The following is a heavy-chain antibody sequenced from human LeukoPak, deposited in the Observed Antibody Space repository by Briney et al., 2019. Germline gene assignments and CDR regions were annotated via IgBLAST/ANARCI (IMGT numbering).Heavy chain of an antibody. V-gene: IGHV3-23*01. Sequence: GGSLRLSCVVSGFSVRTFGMSWVRQAPGKGLEWISAISVDGETTYYADSVRGRFVISRDNSKNTLYLQLSSLTAGDTAVYYCAQGYSAGWYPYWGQGSLVSVSS. CDR1: GFSVRTFG. CDR2: ISVDGETT. CDR3: AQGYSAGWYPY. D-gene: IGHD5-12*01. J-gene: IGHJ4*02.